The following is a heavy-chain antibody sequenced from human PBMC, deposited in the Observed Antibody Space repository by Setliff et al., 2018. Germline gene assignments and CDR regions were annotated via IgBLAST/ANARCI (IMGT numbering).Heavy chain of an antibody. CDR3: ATVYGFIVGATRAFDI. CDR1: GYTFTSYA. V-gene: IGHV1-3*01. CDR2: INAGNGNT. J-gene: IGHJ3*02. Sequence: GASVKVSCKASGYTFTSYAMHWVRQAPGQRLEWMGWINAGNGNTKYSQKFQGRVTITRDTSASTTYMELSSLGSEDTAVYYCATVYGFIVGATRAFDIWGQGTMVTVSS. D-gene: IGHD1-26*01.